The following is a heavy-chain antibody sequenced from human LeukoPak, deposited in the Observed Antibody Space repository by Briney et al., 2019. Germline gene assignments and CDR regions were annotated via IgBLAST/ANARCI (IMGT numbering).Heavy chain of an antibody. V-gene: IGHV4-34*01. CDR2: INHSGST. CDR1: GGSFSGYY. D-gene: IGHD2-15*01. J-gene: IGHJ3*02. Sequence: PSETLSLTCAVYGGSFSGYYWSWIRQPPGKGLEWIGEINHSGSTNYNPSLKSRVTISVDTSKNQFSLKLSSVTAADTAVYYCARDRTVVPLDIWGQGTMVTVSS. CDR3: ARDRTVVPLDI.